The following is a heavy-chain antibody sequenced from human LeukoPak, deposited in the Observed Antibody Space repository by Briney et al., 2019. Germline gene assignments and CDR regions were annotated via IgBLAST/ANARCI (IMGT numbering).Heavy chain of an antibody. J-gene: IGHJ6*02. CDR1: GGSISSYY. V-gene: IGHV4-59*01. CDR3: ARDVPMGYYDSSGHRGYYYGMDV. D-gene: IGHD3-22*01. CDR2: IYYSGST. Sequence: SETPSLTCTVSGGSISSYYWSWIRQPPGKGLEWIGYIYYSGSTNYNPSLKSRVTISVDTSKNQFSLKLSSVTAADTAVYYCARDVPMGYYDSSGHRGYYYGMDVWGQGTTVTVSS.